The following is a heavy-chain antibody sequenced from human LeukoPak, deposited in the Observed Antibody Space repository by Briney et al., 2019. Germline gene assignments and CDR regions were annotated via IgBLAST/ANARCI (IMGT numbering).Heavy chain of an antibody. Sequence: PSETLSLTCTVSGGSISSHYWSWIRQPPGKGLEWIGYIYYSGSTNYSPSLKSRVSISVDTSKNQFSLKLSSVTAADTAVYYCARVVVVPAAGPAAFDIWGQGTMVTVSS. CDR2: IYYSGST. J-gene: IGHJ3*02. CDR1: GGSISSHY. CDR3: ARVVVVPAAGPAAFDI. V-gene: IGHV4-59*11. D-gene: IGHD2-2*01.